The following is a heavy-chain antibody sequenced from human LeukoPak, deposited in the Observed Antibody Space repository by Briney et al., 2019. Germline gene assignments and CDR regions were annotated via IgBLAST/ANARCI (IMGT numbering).Heavy chain of an antibody. D-gene: IGHD3-10*01. Sequence: GGSLRLSCAASGFTFSSYSMNWVRQAPGKGLEWVSSISSSSSYLYYADSVKGRFTISRDNAKNSLYLQMNSLRAEDTAVYYCARITASGGDYWGQGTLVTVSS. J-gene: IGHJ4*02. CDR2: ISSSSSYL. CDR1: GFTFSSYS. V-gene: IGHV3-21*01. CDR3: ARITASGGDY.